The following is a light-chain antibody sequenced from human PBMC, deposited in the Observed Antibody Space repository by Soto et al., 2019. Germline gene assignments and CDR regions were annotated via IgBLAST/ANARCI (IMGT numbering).Light chain of an antibody. CDR2: SNN. J-gene: IGLJ3*02. V-gene: IGLV1-40*01. Sequence: QSVLTQPPSVSGAPGQRVTISCTGSSSNIGAGYEVHWYQQLPGTAPKLLIYSNNNRPSGVPDRFSGSKSGTSASLAITRLQAEDEADYYCQSFDSSLSGWVFGGGTNLTVL. CDR3: QSFDSSLSGWV. CDR1: SSNIGAGYE.